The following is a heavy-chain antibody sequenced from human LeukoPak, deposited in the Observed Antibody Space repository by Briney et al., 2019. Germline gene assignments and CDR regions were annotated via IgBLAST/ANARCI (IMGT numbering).Heavy chain of an antibody. J-gene: IGHJ4*02. CDR3: ARERAIVGATYFDY. V-gene: IGHV3-48*04. Sequence: PGGSLRLSCAASGFTFSSYSMNWVRQAPGKGLEWVSYISSSGSTIYYADSVKGRFTISRDNAKNSLYLQMNSLRAEDTAVYYCARERAIVGATYFDYWGQGTLVTVSS. CDR2: ISSSGSTI. D-gene: IGHD1-26*01. CDR1: GFTFSSYS.